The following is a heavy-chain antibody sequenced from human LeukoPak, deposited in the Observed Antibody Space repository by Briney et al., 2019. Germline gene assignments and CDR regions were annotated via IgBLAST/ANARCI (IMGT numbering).Heavy chain of an antibody. J-gene: IGHJ4*02. Sequence: GGSLRLSCAASGFTFSDSYMRWIRQAPGKGLEWISYISSSGGTIYYADSVKGRFSISRDNAKNSLYLQMNSLRAEDTAVYYCARGYCSGGTCYLFDYWGQGTLVTVSS. CDR3: ARGYCSGGTCYLFDY. CDR1: GFTFSDSY. D-gene: IGHD2-15*01. CDR2: ISSSGGTI. V-gene: IGHV3-11*04.